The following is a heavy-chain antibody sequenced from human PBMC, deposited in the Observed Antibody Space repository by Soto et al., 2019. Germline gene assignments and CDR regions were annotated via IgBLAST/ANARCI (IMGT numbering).Heavy chain of an antibody. CDR2: IYWDDDK. V-gene: IGHV2-5*02. D-gene: IGHD3-3*01. Sequence: QITLNESGPTVVKPAETLTLTCTFSGFSLTTSGVGVGWIRQSPGKAPEWLALIYWDDDKRYSASLKSRLTIPKEPSKIQVVPTMASVDPADTATYYCAHRILRTVFGLVTTTAIYFDFWGQGTPVVVSS. CDR3: AHRILRTVFGLVTTTAIYFDF. CDR1: GFSLTTSGVG. J-gene: IGHJ4*02.